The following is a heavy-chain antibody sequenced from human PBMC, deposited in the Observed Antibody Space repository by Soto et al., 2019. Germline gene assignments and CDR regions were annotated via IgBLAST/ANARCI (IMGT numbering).Heavy chain of an antibody. V-gene: IGHV3-23*01. J-gene: IGHJ4*02. CDR3: AKLLGPWFGYTDY. D-gene: IGHD3-10*01. Sequence: GRSLRLSCAASGFTFSSYAMSWVRQAPGKGLEWVSAISGSGGSTYYADSVKGRFTISRDNSKNTPYLQMNSLRAEDTAVYYFAKLLGPWFGYTDYWGQGTLVTVSS. CDR2: ISGSGGST. CDR1: GFTFSSYA.